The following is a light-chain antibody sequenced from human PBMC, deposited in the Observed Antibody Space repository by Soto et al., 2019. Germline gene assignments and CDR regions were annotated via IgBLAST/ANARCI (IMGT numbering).Light chain of an antibody. CDR2: AAS. J-gene: IGKJ5*01. CDR3: QQRKSYPIT. Sequence: DIELTQSPSFLSSSVGDRATITCRASQDINTYLSWCQQKPGKAPKLLIFAASTWQNGGPSRFSGSGSGTEFTVTITSLQPEDFATYYCQQRKSYPITFGQGTRREIK. CDR1: QDINTY. V-gene: IGKV1-9*01.